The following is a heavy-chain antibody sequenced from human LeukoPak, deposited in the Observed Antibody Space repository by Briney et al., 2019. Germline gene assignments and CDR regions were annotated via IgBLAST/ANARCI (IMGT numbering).Heavy chain of an antibody. CDR1: GSTFTRYD. CDR2: MNPNSGNT. Sequence: ASVTLTYTCSGSTFTRYDINWGRQATGQGHEWMGWMNPNSGNTGYAQKFQGRVTMTRNTSISTAYMELSSMRYEDMAAYYCARGTGAYYYYYYMDVWGKGTTVTVSS. CDR3: ARGTGAYYYYYYMDV. J-gene: IGHJ6*03. V-gene: IGHV1-8*01.